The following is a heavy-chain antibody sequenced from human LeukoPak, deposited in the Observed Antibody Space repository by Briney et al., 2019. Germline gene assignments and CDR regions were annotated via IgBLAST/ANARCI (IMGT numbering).Heavy chain of an antibody. Sequence: SETLSLTCAVYGGSFSGYYWSWIRQPPGKGLEWIGEINHSGSTNYNPSLKSRVTISVDTSKNQFSLQLNSVTPEDTAVYYCARNLRSAAGTDFDYWGQGTLVTVSS. CDR1: GGSFSGYY. J-gene: IGHJ4*02. V-gene: IGHV4-34*01. D-gene: IGHD6-13*01. CDR3: ARNLRSAAGTDFDY. CDR2: INHSGST.